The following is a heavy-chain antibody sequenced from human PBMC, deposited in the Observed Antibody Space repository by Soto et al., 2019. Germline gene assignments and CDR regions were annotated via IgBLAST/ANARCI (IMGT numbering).Heavy chain of an antibody. CDR1: GGSISSGGYY. D-gene: IGHD3-22*01. CDR2: IYYSGST. V-gene: IGHV4-31*03. J-gene: IGHJ4*02. Sequence: PSETLSLTCTVSGGSISSGGYYWSWIRQHPGKGLEWIGYIYYSGSTYYKQSLKSRVTISVDTSKNQFSLKLSSVTAADTAVYYCAREWYYDSSGYVDYWGQGTLVTVSS. CDR3: AREWYYDSSGYVDY.